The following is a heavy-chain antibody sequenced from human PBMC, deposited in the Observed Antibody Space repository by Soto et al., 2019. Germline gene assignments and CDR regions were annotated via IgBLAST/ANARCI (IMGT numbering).Heavy chain of an antibody. CDR1: GWSITDYY. CDR2: VFPGGST. CDR3: ARLEGLATISYYFDF. D-gene: IGHD3-9*01. V-gene: IGHV4-34*12. Sequence: PSETLSLTCAVYGWSITDYYWSWIRQSPGKGLEWIGGVFPGGSTNYNPSLQSRVTISIDTAKSQFSLKLNSVTAADSAVYFCARLEGLATISYYFDFWGPGALVTVSS. J-gene: IGHJ4*02.